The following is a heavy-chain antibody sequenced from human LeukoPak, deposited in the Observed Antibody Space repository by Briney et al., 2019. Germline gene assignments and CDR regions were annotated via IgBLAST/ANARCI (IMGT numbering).Heavy chain of an antibody. V-gene: IGHV4-59*08. Sequence: PSETLSLTCTVSGGSISSYYWSWIRQPPGKGLEWIGYIYYSGSTNYNPSLKSRVTISVDTSKNQFSLELSSVTAADTAVYYCARPNYSDFWSGYYSNWGQGTLVTVSS. D-gene: IGHD3-3*01. J-gene: IGHJ4*02. CDR2: IYYSGST. CDR1: GGSISSYY. CDR3: ARPNYSDFWSGYYSN.